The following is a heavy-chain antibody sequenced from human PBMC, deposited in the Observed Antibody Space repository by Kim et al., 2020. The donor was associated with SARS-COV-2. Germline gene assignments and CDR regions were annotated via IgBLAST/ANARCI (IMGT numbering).Heavy chain of an antibody. CDR1: GFTFRRYW. V-gene: IGHV3-7*01. CDR2: IKEDGSEK. J-gene: IGHJ1*01. CDR3: VADWWYDYGDGVGH. Sequence: GGSLRLSCAASGFTFRRYWMSWVRQAPGKGQEWVANIKEDGSEKHYVDSVNGRFTSSRDNPKNSQHLQMYSLRSYDTAEYYFVADWWYDYGDGVGHWGQG. D-gene: IGHD4-17*01.